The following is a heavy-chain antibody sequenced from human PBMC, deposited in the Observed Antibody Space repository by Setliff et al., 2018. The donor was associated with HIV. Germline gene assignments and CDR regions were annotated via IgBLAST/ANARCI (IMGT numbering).Heavy chain of an antibody. D-gene: IGHD2-21*02. CDR1: GGSISSSSYY. CDR2: IYYSGST. V-gene: IGHV4-39*07. Sequence: SETLSLTCTVSGGSISSSSYYWGWIRQPPGKGLEWIGSIYYSGSTYYNPSLKSRVTVSVDTSKTQYSLKMISVTAADTAMYYCAISIVGVTSEMYWAQGTLVTVSS. CDR3: AISIVGVTSEMY. J-gene: IGHJ4*02.